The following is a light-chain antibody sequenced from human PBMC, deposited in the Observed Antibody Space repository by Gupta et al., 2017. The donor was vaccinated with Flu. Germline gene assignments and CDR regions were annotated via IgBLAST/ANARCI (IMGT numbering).Light chain of an antibody. CDR2: LHSDGSH. V-gene: IGLV4-69*01. CDR3: QKWSTGIRV. Sequence: QLVVTQSPSASASLGASVKLTCTLSNGHNTYAIAWHQQKPQQGPRFLMKLHSDGSHSRGDDIPDLFYGASSGNDRYITSSSLQSEDDSYYYSQKWSTGIRVFGGGTKLAVL. CDR1: NGHNTYA. J-gene: IGLJ3*02.